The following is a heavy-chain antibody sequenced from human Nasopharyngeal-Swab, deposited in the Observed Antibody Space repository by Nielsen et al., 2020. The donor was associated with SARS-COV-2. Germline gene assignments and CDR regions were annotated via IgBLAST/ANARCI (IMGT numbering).Heavy chain of an antibody. D-gene: IGHD1-26*01. V-gene: IGHV3-21*01. CDR3: ARIAGRGSIYYYYMDV. CDR2: ISGSGSYV. CDR1: GFTFNTYS. J-gene: IGHJ6*03. Sequence: GESLKISCAGSGFTFNTYSMIWVRQVPGEGLEWVSSISGSGSYVYYADSVKGRFTISKDGAKNSLYLQMNSLRADDTAVYFCARIAGRGSIYYYYMDVWGTGTTVTVSS.